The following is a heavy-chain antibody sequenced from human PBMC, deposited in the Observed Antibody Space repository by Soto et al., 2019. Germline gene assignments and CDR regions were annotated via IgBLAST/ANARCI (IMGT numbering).Heavy chain of an antibody. J-gene: IGHJ5*02. D-gene: IGHD4-4*01. CDR2: INSDGSST. V-gene: IGHV3-74*01. CDR1: GFTFNRHW. Sequence: PGGSLRLSCAASGFTFNRHWMHWVRQAPGMGLVWVSRINSDGSSTNYADSLKGRFTISRDNAKNTLYLQMNSLRAEDTAVYYCARDRGYSNYVGWFGPWGQGTLVTVSS. CDR3: ARDRGYSNYVGWFGP.